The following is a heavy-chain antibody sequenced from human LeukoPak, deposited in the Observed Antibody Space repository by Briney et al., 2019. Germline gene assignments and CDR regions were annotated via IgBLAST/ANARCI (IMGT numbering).Heavy chain of an antibody. V-gene: IGHV3-21*01. CDR3: ARDDTHYGSSGSFYDAFGI. J-gene: IGHJ3*02. CDR2: ISSGSSYI. CDR1: GFTFSSYT. D-gene: IGHD3-22*01. Sequence: NPGGSLRLSCAASGFTFSSYTMNWVRQAPGKGLEWVSIISSGSSYIHYADSVKGRFTISRDNAKNSLYLQMNSLRAEDTAVYYCARDDTHYGSSGSFYDAFGIWGQGTMVTVSS.